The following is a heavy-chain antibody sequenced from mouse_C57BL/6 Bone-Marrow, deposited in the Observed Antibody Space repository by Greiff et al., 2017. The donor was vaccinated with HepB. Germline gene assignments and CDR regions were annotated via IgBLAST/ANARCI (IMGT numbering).Heavy chain of an antibody. CDR3: ARRHDYYGSSLYYFDY. D-gene: IGHD1-1*01. V-gene: IGHV1-53*01. CDR1: GYTFTSYW. CDR2: INPSNGGT. J-gene: IGHJ2*01. Sequence: QVQLKQSGTELVKPGASVKLSCKASGYTFTSYWMHWVKQRPGQGLEWIGNINPSNGGTNYNEKFKSKATLTVDKSSSTAYMQLSSLTSEYSAVYYCARRHDYYGSSLYYFDYWGQGTTLTVSS.